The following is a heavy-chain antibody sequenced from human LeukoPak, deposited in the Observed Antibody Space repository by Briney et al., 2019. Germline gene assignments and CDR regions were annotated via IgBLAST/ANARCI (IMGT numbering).Heavy chain of an antibody. Sequence: PGRSLRLSCAASGFTFDDYTMHWVRQAPGKGLEWVSGISWNSGSIGYADSVKGRFTISRDNAKNSLYLQMNSLRAEDTALYYCAKDIFHGSINAFDIWGQGTMVTVSS. CDR1: GFTFDDYT. CDR2: ISWNSGSI. D-gene: IGHD3-10*01. CDR3: AKDIFHGSINAFDI. V-gene: IGHV3-9*01. J-gene: IGHJ3*02.